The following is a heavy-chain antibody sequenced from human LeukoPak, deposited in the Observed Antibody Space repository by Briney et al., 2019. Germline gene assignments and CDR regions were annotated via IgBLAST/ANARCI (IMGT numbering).Heavy chain of an antibody. CDR2: IGGSGDST. V-gene: IGHV3-23*01. Sequence: GGSLRLSCAASGFTFSSYGMSWVRQAPGKGLEWVSLIGGSGDSTYYADFVKGRFTISRDNFKNTLYLRMNSLRAEDTAVYYCAKDLQTAGAFDIWGQGTMVTVSS. CDR1: GFTFSSYG. CDR3: AKDLQTAGAFDI. J-gene: IGHJ3*02.